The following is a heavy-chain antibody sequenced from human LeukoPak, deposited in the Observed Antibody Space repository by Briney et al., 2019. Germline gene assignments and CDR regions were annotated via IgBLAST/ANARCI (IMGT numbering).Heavy chain of an antibody. J-gene: IGHJ4*02. D-gene: IGHD1-26*01. CDR2: INPNSGGT. V-gene: IGHV1-2*02. CDR3: ARAYSGSYCFDY. Sequence: ASVKVSCMASGYSFTDYHMHWVRQAPGQGLEWMGWINPNSGGTNYAQKFQGRVTMTRDTSISTAYMELSRLRSDDTAVYYCARAYSGSYCFDYWGQGTLVTVSS. CDR1: GYSFTDYH.